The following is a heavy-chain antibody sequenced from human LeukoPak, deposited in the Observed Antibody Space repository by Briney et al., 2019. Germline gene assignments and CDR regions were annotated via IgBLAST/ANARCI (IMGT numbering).Heavy chain of an antibody. CDR2: ISSSGSTI. J-gene: IGHJ5*02. D-gene: IGHD3-16*01. CDR1: GFTFSSYE. CDR3: AREGERWFEP. Sequence: GGSLRLSCAASGFTFSSYEMNWVRQAPGKGLEWVSYISSSGSTIYYADSVKGRFTISRDNAKNSLYLQMNSLRAEDTAVYYCAREGERWFEPWGQGTLVTVSS. V-gene: IGHV3-48*03.